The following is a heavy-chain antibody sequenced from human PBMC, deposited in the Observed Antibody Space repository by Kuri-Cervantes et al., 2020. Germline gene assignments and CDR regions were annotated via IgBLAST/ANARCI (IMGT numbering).Heavy chain of an antibody. Sequence: SETLSLTCTVSGGSISSGGYYWSWIRQPPGKGLEWIGEINHSGSTNYNPSLKSRVTISVDTSKNQFSLKLSSVTAAGTAVYYCARGPLGNRGSSWPYRRGYYYGMDVWGQGTTVTVSS. CDR1: GGSISSGGYY. CDR2: INHSGST. D-gene: IGHD6-13*01. CDR3: ARGPLGNRGSSWPYRRGYYYGMDV. V-gene: IGHV4-39*07. J-gene: IGHJ6*02.